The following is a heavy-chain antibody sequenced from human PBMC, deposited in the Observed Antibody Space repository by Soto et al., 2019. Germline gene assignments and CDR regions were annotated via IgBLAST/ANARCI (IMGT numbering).Heavy chain of an antibody. CDR1: GGSISSSSYY. Sequence: SETLSLTCTVSGGSISSSSYYWGWIRQPPGKGLEWIGSIYYSGSTYYNPSLKSRVTISVDTSKNQFSLKLSSVTAADTAVYYRASIYGSGSYYYYYGMDVWGQGTTVTVSS. CDR2: IYYSGST. V-gene: IGHV4-39*01. CDR3: ASIYGSGSYYYYYGMDV. J-gene: IGHJ6*02. D-gene: IGHD3-10*01.